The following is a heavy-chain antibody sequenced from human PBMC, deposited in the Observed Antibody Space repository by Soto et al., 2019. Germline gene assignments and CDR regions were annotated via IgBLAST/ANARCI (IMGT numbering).Heavy chain of an antibody. Sequence: QVQLVESGGGVVXPGXSLXLSCAASGFTFSSYGMHWVRQAPGKGLEXVAVISYDGSNKYYADSVKGRFTISRDNSKNTLYLQMNSLRAEDTAVYYCAKSDSSSWYWEGVDYWGQGTLVTVSS. D-gene: IGHD6-13*01. CDR3: AKSDSSSWYWEGVDY. J-gene: IGHJ4*02. V-gene: IGHV3-30*18. CDR2: ISYDGSNK. CDR1: GFTFSSYG.